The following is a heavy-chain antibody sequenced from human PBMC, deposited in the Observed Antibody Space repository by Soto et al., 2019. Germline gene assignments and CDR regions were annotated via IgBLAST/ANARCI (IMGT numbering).Heavy chain of an antibody. Sequence: GGSLRLSCAASGFTFDNYAMHWVRQAPGKGLEWVSSISSTTNYIYYGDSMKGRFTISRDNAKNSLYLEMNSLRAEDTAVYYCGDGSVALSTDYWGQGTLVTVSS. V-gene: IGHV3-21*06. CDR1: GFTFDNYA. J-gene: IGHJ4*02. CDR3: GDGSVALSTDY. CDR2: ISSTTNYI. D-gene: IGHD6-19*01.